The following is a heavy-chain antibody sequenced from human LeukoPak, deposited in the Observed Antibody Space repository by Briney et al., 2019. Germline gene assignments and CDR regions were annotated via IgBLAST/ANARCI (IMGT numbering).Heavy chain of an antibody. CDR3: AKHNGKVPYYFDY. J-gene: IGHJ4*02. CDR2: ISGSGGST. V-gene: IGHV3-23*01. CDR1: GFTFSSFS. D-gene: IGHD1-20*01. Sequence: PGGSLRLSCAVSGFTFSSFSMNWVRQAPGKGLEWVSAISGSGGSTYYADSVKGRFTISRDNSKNTLYLQMNSLRAEDTAVYYCAKHNGKVPYYFDYWGQGTLVTVSS.